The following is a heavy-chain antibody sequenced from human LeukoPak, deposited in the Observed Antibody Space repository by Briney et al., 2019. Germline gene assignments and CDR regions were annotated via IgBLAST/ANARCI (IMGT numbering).Heavy chain of an antibody. Sequence: PGGSLRLSCAASGFTSNTYAMSWVRQAPGKGLEWVSSISGGGDTTNYADSVKGRFTISRDTSKNTLFLQMNSLTAEDTAFYYCARVVDHDYYDYYLDYWGQGTLVTVSS. CDR1: GFTSNTYA. V-gene: IGHV3-23*01. D-gene: IGHD4-17*01. CDR2: ISGGGDTT. CDR3: ARVVDHDYYDYYLDY. J-gene: IGHJ4*02.